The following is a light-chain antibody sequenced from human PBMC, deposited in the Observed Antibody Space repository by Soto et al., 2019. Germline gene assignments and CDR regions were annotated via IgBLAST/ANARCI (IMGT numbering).Light chain of an antibody. CDR3: QHRMNWPLT. J-gene: IGKJ5*01. V-gene: IGKV3-11*01. Sequence: EIVLTQSPATLSLSPGERATLSCRASQSVNSYLAWYQQKPGQAPRLLIYDASNRATGVPSRFSGSASGTDFTLTISSLEPEDFAVYYCQHRMNWPLTFGQGTRLENK. CDR1: QSVNSY. CDR2: DAS.